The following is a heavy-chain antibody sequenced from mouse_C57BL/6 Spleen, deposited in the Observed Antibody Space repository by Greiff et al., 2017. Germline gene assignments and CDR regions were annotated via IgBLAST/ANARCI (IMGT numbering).Heavy chain of an antibody. Sequence: EVHLVESGGGLVKPGGSLKLSCAASGFTFSSYTMSWVRQTPEKRLEWVATISGGGGNTYYPDSVKGRFTISRDNAKNTLYLQMSSLRSEDTALYYCARGYSNYVDYWGQGTTLTGSS. J-gene: IGHJ2*01. D-gene: IGHD2-5*01. CDR1: GFTFSSYT. CDR3: ARGYSNYVDY. CDR2: ISGGGGNT. V-gene: IGHV5-9*01.